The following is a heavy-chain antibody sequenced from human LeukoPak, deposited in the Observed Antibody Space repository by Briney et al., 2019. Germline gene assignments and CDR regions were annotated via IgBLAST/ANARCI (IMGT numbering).Heavy chain of an antibody. CDR2: IYYSGST. V-gene: IGHV4-39*01. D-gene: IGHD2-15*01. Sequence: SETLSLTCTVSGGSISSSSYYWGWIRQPPGKGLEWIGSIYYSGSTYYNPSLKSRVTISVDTSKNQFSLKLSSVTAADTAVYYCASIAVVVAATHYFDYWGQGTLVTVSS. J-gene: IGHJ4*02. CDR1: GGSISSSSYY. CDR3: ASIAVVVAATHYFDY.